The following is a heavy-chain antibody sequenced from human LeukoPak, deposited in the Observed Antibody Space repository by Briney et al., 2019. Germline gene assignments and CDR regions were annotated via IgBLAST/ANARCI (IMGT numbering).Heavy chain of an antibody. CDR3: ASYYSSTRSWGVEYFQH. J-gene: IGHJ1*01. D-gene: IGHD6-13*01. CDR1: GYTFTGYY. CDR2: INPTSGGT. V-gene: IGHV1-2*02. Sequence: ASVKVSCKASGYTFTGYYMHWVRQAPGQGLEWMGWINPTSGGTDYAQKFQGRVTMTRDTSISTAYMELSRLRSDDTAVYYCASYYSSTRSWGVEYFQHWGQGTLVTVSS.